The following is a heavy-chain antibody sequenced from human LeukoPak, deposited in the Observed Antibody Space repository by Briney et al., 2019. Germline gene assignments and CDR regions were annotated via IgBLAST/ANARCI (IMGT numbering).Heavy chain of an antibody. CDR3: AKDGGLYGSGSYDY. V-gene: IGHV3-48*01. CDR2: ISSSGSTM. Sequence: GGSLRLSCAVSGLTFSSYSMNWVRQAPGKGLEWLSYISSSGSTMYYADSVKGRFTISRDNSKNTLYLQMNSLRAEDTAVYYCAKDGGLYGSGSYDYWGQGTLVTVSS. J-gene: IGHJ4*02. CDR1: GLTFSSYS. D-gene: IGHD3-10*01.